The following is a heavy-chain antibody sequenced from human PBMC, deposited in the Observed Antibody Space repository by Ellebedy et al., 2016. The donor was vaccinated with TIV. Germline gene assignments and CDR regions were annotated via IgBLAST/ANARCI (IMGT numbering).Heavy chain of an antibody. Sequence: GESLKISXAASGFTFSSYGMHWVRQAPGKGLEWVAVIWYDGSNKYYADSVKGRFTISRDNSKNTLYLQMNSLRAEDTAVYYCAREGDYGDIMFDYWGQGTLVTVSS. CDR1: GFTFSSYG. CDR3: AREGDYGDIMFDY. J-gene: IGHJ4*02. CDR2: IWYDGSNK. V-gene: IGHV3-33*08. D-gene: IGHD4-17*01.